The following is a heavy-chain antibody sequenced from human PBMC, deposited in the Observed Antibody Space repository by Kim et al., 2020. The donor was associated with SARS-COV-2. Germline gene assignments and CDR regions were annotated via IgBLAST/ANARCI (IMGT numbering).Heavy chain of an antibody. CDR1: GFTFSSYG. J-gene: IGHJ6*02. CDR3: ARDHTIFGVVTYYYGMDV. Sequence: GGSLRLSCAASGFTFSSYGMHWVRQAPGKGLEWVAVIWYDGSNKYYADSVQGRFIFSRDNSKNTLYLQMNSLRAEDTAVYYCARDHTIFGVVTYYYGMDVWGQGTTVTLSS. D-gene: IGHD3-3*01. CDR2: IWYDGSNK. V-gene: IGHV3-33*08.